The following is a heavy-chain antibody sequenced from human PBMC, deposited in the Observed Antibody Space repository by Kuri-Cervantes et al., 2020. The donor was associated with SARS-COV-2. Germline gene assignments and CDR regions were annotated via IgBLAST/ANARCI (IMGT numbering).Heavy chain of an antibody. CDR3: ARDRDGYSSSWYGGYYYGMDA. V-gene: IGHV3-21*01. CDR1: GFTFSSYS. D-gene: IGHD6-13*01. CDR2: ISSSSSYI. Sequence: GGSLRLSCAASGFTFSSYSMNWVRQAPGKGLEWVSSISSSSSYIYYADSVKGRFTISRDNAKNSLYLQMNSLRAEDTAVYYCARDRDGYSSSWYGGYYYGMDAWGQGTTVTVSS. J-gene: IGHJ6*02.